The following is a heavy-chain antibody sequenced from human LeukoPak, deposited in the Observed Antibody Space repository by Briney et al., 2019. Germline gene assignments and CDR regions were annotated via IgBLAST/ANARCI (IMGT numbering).Heavy chain of an antibody. V-gene: IGHV1-2*02. CDR3: ATISAIPSGRTIGFDI. CDR2: INPNSGGT. D-gene: IGHD3-3*01. CDR1: GYTFTGYY. Sequence: GASVKVSCKASGYTFTGYYIHWVRQAPGQGLEWMGWINPNSGGTNYAQKFQGRVTVTRDTSISTAYMELSRLRSDDTAVYYCATISAIPSGRTIGFDIWGQGTMVTVSS. J-gene: IGHJ3*02.